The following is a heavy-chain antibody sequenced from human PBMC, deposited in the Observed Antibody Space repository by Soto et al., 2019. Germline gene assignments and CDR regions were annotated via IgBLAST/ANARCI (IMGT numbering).Heavy chain of an antibody. CDR2: INPMGGST. CDR3: ARDLTASDL. Sequence: WASVKVSCKASGYTFINYYIHWVRQAPGQGLEWMAIINPMGGSTNYAQEFQGRVTLTSDTSTSTVYMELSSLRFEDTALFYCARDLTASDLWGQGILVTVSS. J-gene: IGHJ5*02. CDR1: GYTFINYY. D-gene: IGHD5-18*01. V-gene: IGHV1-46*01.